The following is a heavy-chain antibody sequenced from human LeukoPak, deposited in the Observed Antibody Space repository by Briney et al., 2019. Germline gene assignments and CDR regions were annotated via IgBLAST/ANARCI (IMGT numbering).Heavy chain of an antibody. CDR3: AKELYGYYDSSGYYY. CDR2: ISGSGGGT. CDR1: GFTFSSYA. V-gene: IGHV3-23*01. Sequence: HSGGSLRLCCAASGFTFSSYAMSWVRQASGKGLEWVSAISGSGGGTYYADSVKGRFTISRDNSKNTLYLQMNSLRAEDTAVYYCAKELYGYYDSSGYYYWGQGTLVTVSS. D-gene: IGHD3-22*01. J-gene: IGHJ4*02.